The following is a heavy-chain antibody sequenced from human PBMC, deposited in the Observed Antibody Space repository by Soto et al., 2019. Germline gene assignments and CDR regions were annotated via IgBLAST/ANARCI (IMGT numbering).Heavy chain of an antibody. J-gene: IGHJ4*02. CDR3: ERGWAAATFFDY. D-gene: IGHD2-15*01. Sequence: QKFQGRVTITADESTSTAYMELSSLRSEDTAVYYCERGWAAATFFDYWGQGTLVTVSS. V-gene: IGHV1-69*01.